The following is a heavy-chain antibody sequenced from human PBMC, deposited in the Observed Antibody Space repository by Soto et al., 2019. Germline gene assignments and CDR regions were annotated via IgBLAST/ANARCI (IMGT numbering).Heavy chain of an antibody. D-gene: IGHD1-20*01. CDR3: ARDRITGTTDDAFDI. V-gene: IGHV4-59*01. CDR2: IYYSGST. Sequence: TLSLTCTVSGDSISSYYWSWIRQPPGKGLEWIGYIYYSGSTNYNPSLKSRVTISVDTSKNQFSLKLSSVTAADTAVYYCARDRITGTTDDAFDICGQGTMVTVS. CDR1: GDSISSYY. J-gene: IGHJ3*02.